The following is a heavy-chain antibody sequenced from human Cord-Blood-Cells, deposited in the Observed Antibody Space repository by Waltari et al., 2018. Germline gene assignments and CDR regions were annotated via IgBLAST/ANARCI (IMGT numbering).Heavy chain of an antibody. CDR2: IYTSGST. V-gene: IGHV4-61*09. D-gene: IGHD3-3*01. Sequence: QVQLQESGPGLVKPSQTLPLTCTVSGGSISSGRYYWSWIRQPAGKGLEWIGYIYTSGSTNYNPSLKSRVTISVDTSKNQFSLKLSSVTAADTAVYYCARRPFWSGYYFDYWGQGTLVTVSS. CDR3: ARRPFWSGYYFDY. CDR1: GGSISSGRYY. J-gene: IGHJ4*02.